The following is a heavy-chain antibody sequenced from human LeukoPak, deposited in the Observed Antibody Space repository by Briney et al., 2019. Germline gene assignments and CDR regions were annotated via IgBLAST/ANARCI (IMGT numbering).Heavy chain of an antibody. CDR3: ANAPVYSSSWYGFYY. V-gene: IGHV3-7*03. J-gene: IGHJ4*02. CDR1: GFTFSSYW. D-gene: IGHD6-13*01. Sequence: GGSLRLSCAASGFTFSSYWMNWARQAPGKGLEWVASINHNGNVNYYVDSVKGRFTISRDNAKNSLYLQMSNLRAEDTAVYYCANAPVYSSSWYGFYYWGQGTQVTVSS. CDR2: INHNGNVN.